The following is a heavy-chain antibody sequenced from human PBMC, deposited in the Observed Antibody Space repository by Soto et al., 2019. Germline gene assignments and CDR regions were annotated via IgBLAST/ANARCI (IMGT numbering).Heavy chain of an antibody. Sequence: SETLSLTCTVSGGSISNYYWSWIRHPPGKKLEWIGNIHYSGSTNYNPSLKSRVTISGDTSKNQFSLKLYSVTTADTAMYYCARLPWADYGGIFDPWGQGTLVTVS. CDR2: IHYSGST. CDR3: ARLPWADYGGIFDP. V-gene: IGHV4-59*01. D-gene: IGHD4-17*01. CDR1: GGSISNYY. J-gene: IGHJ5*02.